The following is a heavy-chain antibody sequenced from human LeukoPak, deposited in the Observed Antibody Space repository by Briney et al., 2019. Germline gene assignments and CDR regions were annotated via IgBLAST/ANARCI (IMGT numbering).Heavy chain of an antibody. D-gene: IGHD4-23*01. CDR1: GGSISSYY. V-gene: IGHV4-59*01. J-gene: IGHJ4*02. CDR2: IYYSGTT. CDR3: ARVGVDYSGNVIKYYFDY. Sequence: SETLSLTCTVSGGSISSYYWSWIRQPPGKGLEWIGYIYYSGTTNYNPSLKSRVIISVDTSKNQFSLKLSPVIAADTAVYYCARVGVDYSGNVIKYYFDYWGQGTLVTVSS.